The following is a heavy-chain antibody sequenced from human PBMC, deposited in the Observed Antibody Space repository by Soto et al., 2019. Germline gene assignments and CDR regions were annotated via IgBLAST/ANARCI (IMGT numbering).Heavy chain of an antibody. Sequence: GGSLRLSCAASGFTFSSYSMNWVRQAPGKGLEWVSYISSSSSTIYYADSVKGRFTISRDNAKNSLYLQMNSLRAEDTAVYYCARDPLNYDSSGYYSCGFDYWGQGTLVTVSS. V-gene: IGHV3-48*01. CDR3: ARDPLNYDSSGYYSCGFDY. D-gene: IGHD3-22*01. CDR2: ISSSSSTI. CDR1: GFTFSSYS. J-gene: IGHJ4*02.